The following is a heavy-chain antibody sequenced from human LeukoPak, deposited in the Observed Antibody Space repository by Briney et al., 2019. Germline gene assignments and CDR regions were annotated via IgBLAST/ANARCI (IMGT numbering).Heavy chain of an antibody. D-gene: IGHD3-22*01. Sequence: GGSLRLSCATSGFIFSNYWMSWVRQAPGKGLEWVANIKQDGSETYYVDSVKGRFTISRDDAKNSLYLQMNSLRAEDTAVYYCANSRYDSSGYYGIIGYWGQGTLVTVSS. CDR2: IKQDGSET. CDR1: GFIFSNYW. CDR3: ANSRYDSSGYYGIIGY. V-gene: IGHV3-7*01. J-gene: IGHJ4*02.